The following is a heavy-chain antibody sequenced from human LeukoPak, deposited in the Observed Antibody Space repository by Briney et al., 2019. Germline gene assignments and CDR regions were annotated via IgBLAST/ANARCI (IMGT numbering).Heavy chain of an antibody. J-gene: IGHJ4*02. CDR1: GFTVTSNY. V-gene: IGHV3-53*01. CDR3: ATTVTRYYFDY. D-gene: IGHD4-17*01. Sequence: PGGSLRLSCAASGFTVTSNYMSWVRQAPGKGLEWVSIIYSGGSTYYADSVKGRFTISRDNSENTLYLQMNSLRAEDTAVYYCATTVTRYYFDYWGQGTLVTVSS. CDR2: IYSGGST.